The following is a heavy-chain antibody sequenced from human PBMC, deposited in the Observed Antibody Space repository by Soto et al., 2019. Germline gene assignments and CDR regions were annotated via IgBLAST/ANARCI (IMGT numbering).Heavy chain of an antibody. J-gene: IGHJ4*02. CDR1: GGSISSSSYY. Sequence: QLQLQESGPGLVKPSETLSLTCTVSGGSISSSSYYWGWIRQPPGKGLEWIGSIYYSGSTYYNPSLKSRVTISVDTSKNQFSLKLSSVTAADTAVYYCARVDDSSGWYRGHYFDYWGQGTLVTVSS. CDR3: ARVDDSSGWYRGHYFDY. V-gene: IGHV4-39*01. D-gene: IGHD6-19*01. CDR2: IYYSGST.